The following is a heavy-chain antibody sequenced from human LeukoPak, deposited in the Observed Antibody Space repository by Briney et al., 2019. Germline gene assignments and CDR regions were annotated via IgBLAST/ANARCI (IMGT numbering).Heavy chain of an antibody. CDR1: GFAVSNNY. CDR3: ARGYCSGRSCYMWYSDY. D-gene: IGHD2-15*01. V-gene: IGHV3-53*01. Sequence: GGSLRLSCAASGFAVSNNYMTWVRPAPGKGLEWVSVIYKDGSTYYADSVKGRFTISRDNSKNTVYLQMNSLRAEDTAVYYCARGYCSGRSCYMWYSDYWGQGTLVTVSS. CDR2: IYKDGST. J-gene: IGHJ4*02.